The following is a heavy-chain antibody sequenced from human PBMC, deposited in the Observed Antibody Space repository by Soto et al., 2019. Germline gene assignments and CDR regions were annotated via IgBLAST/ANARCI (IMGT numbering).Heavy chain of an antibody. V-gene: IGHV3-33*01. Sequence: QVQLVESGGGVVQPGRSLRLSCAASGFTFSSYGMHWVRQAPGKGLEWVAVIWYDGSNKYYADSVKGRFTISRDNSKNTLYLQMNSLRAEDTAVYYCAREVQHQWQGSAEYFQHWGQGTLVTVSS. CDR3: AREVQHQWQGSAEYFQH. CDR1: GFTFSSYG. J-gene: IGHJ1*01. D-gene: IGHD6-19*01. CDR2: IWYDGSNK.